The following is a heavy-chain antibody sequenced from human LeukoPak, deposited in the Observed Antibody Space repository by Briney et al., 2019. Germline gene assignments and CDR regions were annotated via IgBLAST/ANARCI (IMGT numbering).Heavy chain of an antibody. CDR3: ARIGYCSSNSCLRIDY. D-gene: IGHD2-2*01. CDR2: MNANTGKP. CDR1: GYTFTSYA. Sequence: GASVKVSCKASGYTFTSYAMNWVQPAPGQGLEWMGWMNANTGKPTYAQGYIGRFVFSLDTSVSTAYLQISSLKTEDTAVYYCARIGYCSSNSCLRIDYWGQGTLVTVSS. J-gene: IGHJ4*02. V-gene: IGHV7-4-1*02.